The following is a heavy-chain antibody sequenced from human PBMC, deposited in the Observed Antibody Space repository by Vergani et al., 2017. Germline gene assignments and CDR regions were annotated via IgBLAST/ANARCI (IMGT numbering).Heavy chain of an antibody. CDR2: INPSGGST. Sequence: QVQLVQSGAEVKQPGASVTVSCKASGYTFTSYYMHWVRQAPGQGLEWMGIINPSGGSTSYAQQFQGRVTMTRDTSTSTVYMELSSLRSEDTAVYYCAREYYYGSVSIRAFDIWGQGTMVTVSS. V-gene: IGHV1-46*03. CDR1: GYTFTSYY. CDR3: AREYYYGSVSIRAFDI. J-gene: IGHJ3*02. D-gene: IGHD3-10*01.